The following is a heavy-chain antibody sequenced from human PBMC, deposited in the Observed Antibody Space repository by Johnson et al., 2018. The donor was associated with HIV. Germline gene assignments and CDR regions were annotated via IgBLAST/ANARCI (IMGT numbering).Heavy chain of an antibody. D-gene: IGHD2-8*01. V-gene: IGHV3-66*02. CDR1: GFTFSDFY. J-gene: IGHJ3*02. Sequence: VQLVESGGGLVKPGGSLRLSCAASGFTFSDFYMSYIRQAPGKGLEWVSVIYSGGSTYYADSVKGRFTISRDNSKNTLYLQMNSLRAEDTAVYYCAKWRIIYAFDIWGQGTMVTVSS. CDR3: AKWRIIYAFDI. CDR2: IYSGGST.